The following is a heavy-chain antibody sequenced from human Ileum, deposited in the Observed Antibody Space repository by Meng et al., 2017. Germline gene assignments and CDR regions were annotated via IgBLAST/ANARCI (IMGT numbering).Heavy chain of an antibody. Sequence: EVTLGGSVAGLVQPARFLGASWALSGVSITGTWVAWVRQAQGKGLGWDGRINGDGGYTEYADSVGARFTLSRDNAKNTLYLQMNSLRAEDTAVYFCAKDWGGVGALDYWGQGSLVTVSS. J-gene: IGHJ4*02. CDR2: INGDGGYT. CDR1: GVSITGTW. CDR3: AKDWGGVGALDY. D-gene: IGHD1-26*01. V-gene: IGHV3-74*03.